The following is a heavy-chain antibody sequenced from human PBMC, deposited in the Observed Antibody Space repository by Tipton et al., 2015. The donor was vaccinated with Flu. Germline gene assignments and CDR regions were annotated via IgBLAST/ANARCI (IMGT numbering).Heavy chain of an antibody. CDR3: ARDFRDCSGGRCYSESDY. CDR1: GYTFTNYY. D-gene: IGHD2-15*01. Sequence: QVQLVQSGAEVKKPGASVKVSCKTSGYTFTNYYIHWVRQAPGQGLEWMGVIDPSGGTTTYAQKFQGRVTMTRDTSTSTVYMEVSSLRSDDTAVYYCARDFRDCSGGRCYSESDYWGQGTLVTVSS. J-gene: IGHJ4*02. CDR2: IDPSGGTT. V-gene: IGHV1-46*01.